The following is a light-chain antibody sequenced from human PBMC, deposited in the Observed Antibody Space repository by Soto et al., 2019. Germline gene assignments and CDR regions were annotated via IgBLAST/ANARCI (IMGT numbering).Light chain of an antibody. V-gene: IGLV2-18*02. CDR3: SSFTSSNTYV. J-gene: IGLJ1*01. Sequence: QSALTQPPSVSGSPGQSVTISCTGTSRDVGSFNRVSWYQQPPGAAPKLLIYGVTNRPSGVPDRFSGSKSGNTASLTISGLKAEDEADYYCSSFTSSNTYVFGSGTKLTVL. CDR1: SRDVGSFNR. CDR2: GVT.